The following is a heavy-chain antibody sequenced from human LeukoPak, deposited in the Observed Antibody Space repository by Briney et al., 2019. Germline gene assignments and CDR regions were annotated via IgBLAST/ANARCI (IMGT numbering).Heavy chain of an antibody. CDR2: IYYSGST. D-gene: IGHD3-22*01. Sequence: SETLSLTCTVSGGSISSSSYYWGWIRQPPGKGLEWIGSIYYSGSTYYNPSLKSRVTISVDTSKNQFSLKLSSVTAADTAVYYCARLTGLAPHSIVVVTDSVDAFDIWGQGTMVTVSS. V-gene: IGHV4-39*07. J-gene: IGHJ3*02. CDR3: ARLTGLAPHSIVVVTDSVDAFDI. CDR1: GGSISSSSYY.